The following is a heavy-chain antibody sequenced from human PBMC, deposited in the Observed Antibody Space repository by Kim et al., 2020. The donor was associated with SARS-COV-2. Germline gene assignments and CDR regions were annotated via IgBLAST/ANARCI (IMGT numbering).Heavy chain of an antibody. V-gene: IGHV3-66*01. CDR2: IYSGGST. D-gene: IGHD3-3*01. CDR3: ARGYDFWSGYPLYGMDV. CDR1: GFTVSSNY. Sequence: GGSLRLSCAASGFTVSSNYMSWVRQAPGKGLEWVSVIYSGGSTYYADSVKGRFTISRDNSKNTLYLQMNSLRAEDTAVYYCARGYDFWSGYPLYGMDVWGQGTTVSVSS. J-gene: IGHJ6*02.